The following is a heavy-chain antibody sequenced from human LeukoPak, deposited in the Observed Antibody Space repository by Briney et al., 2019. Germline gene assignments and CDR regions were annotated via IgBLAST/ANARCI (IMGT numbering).Heavy chain of an antibody. CDR3: TTLSGLSEDYTDS. Sequence: PGGSLRLSCAASGFTVSSNYMTWVRQVPGKGLEWVGRIKSKGHGGAIDYAAPVIGRFKISRDDSTDTVYLQMNSLKTEDTALYYCTTLSGLSEDYTDSWGQGVLVTVSS. CDR2: IKSKGHGGAI. D-gene: IGHD5-12*01. CDR1: GFTVSSNY. J-gene: IGHJ4*02. V-gene: IGHV3-15*01.